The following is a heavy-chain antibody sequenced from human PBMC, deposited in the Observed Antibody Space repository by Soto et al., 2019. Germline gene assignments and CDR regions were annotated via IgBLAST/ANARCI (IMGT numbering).Heavy chain of an antibody. J-gene: IGHJ4*02. V-gene: IGHV1-46*01. CDR3: ARLSDYYDSSGRHFDY. CDR1: GYGFTSYF. D-gene: IGHD3-22*01. Sequence: ASVKVSCKASGYGFTSYFMHWVRQAPGQGLEWMGIINPSGGSTVYAQKFQGRVTMTGDTSTSTVYMELTSLRSEDTAVYYCARLSDYYDSSGRHFDYWGQGTLVTVSS. CDR2: INPSGGST.